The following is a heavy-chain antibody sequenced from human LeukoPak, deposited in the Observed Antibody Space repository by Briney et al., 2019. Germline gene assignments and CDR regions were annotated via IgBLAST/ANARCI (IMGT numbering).Heavy chain of an antibody. CDR2: INHSGST. Sequence: PSETLSLTCAVYGGSFSGYYWSWIRQPPGKGLEWIGEINHSGSTYYNPSLKSRVTISVDTSKNQFSLKLSSVTAADTAVYYCASLMVRGVIRDYWGQGTLVTVSS. CDR3: ASLMVRGVIRDY. J-gene: IGHJ4*02. V-gene: IGHV4-34*01. D-gene: IGHD3-10*01. CDR1: GGSFSGYY.